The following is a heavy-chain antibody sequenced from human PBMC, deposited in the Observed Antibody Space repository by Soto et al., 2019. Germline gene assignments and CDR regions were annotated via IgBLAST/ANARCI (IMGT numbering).Heavy chain of an antibody. CDR2: IDYRENT. J-gene: IGHJ5*02. V-gene: IGHV4-34*02. CDR3: ARGKKSGDYSLGLDS. Sequence: QVQLEQWGAGLLKASETLSLTCAVYGGSFRGLSWNWIRQAPGKRLEWIGEIDYRENTNVNPSLKGRVTLLVDASKNQFSLRLRAVTAADTGVYYCARGKKSGDYSLGLDSWGQGNLVSV. D-gene: IGHD2-21*02. CDR1: GGSFRGLS.